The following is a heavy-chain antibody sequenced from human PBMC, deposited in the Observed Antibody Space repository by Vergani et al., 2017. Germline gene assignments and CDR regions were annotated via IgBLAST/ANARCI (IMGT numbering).Heavy chain of an antibody. CDR1: GGSFSTGGQS. CDR2: IYTSGAT. J-gene: IGHJ3*01. CDR3: ARDGGEYDKDALDV. D-gene: IGHD2-21*01. Sequence: QVQLQESGPGLVKPSQTLSLTCTVSGGSFSTGGQSWTWLRQSAGKGLEWIGRIYTSGATNYNPSLRSRAIMSVDASKNQFSLKLTSVTAADTAVYYCARDGGEYDKDALDVWVQGTKVTVTS. V-gene: IGHV4-61*02.